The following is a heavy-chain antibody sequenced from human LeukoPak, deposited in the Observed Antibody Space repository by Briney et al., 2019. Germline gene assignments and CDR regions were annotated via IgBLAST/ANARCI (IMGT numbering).Heavy chain of an antibody. J-gene: IGHJ4*02. CDR1: GFTFSNAW. D-gene: IGHD1-26*01. Sequence: PGGSLRLSCAASGFTFSNAWMSWVRQAPGKGLEWVGRIKSKTDGGTTDYAAPVKGRFTISRDDSKNTLYLQMNSLKTEDTAVYYCTTDPSIVGATEGVYWGQGTLVTVSS. CDR3: TTDPSIVGATEGVY. CDR2: IKSKTDGGTT. V-gene: IGHV3-15*01.